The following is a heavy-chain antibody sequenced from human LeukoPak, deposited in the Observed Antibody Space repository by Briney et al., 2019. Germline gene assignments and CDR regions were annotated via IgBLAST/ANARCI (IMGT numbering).Heavy chain of an antibody. CDR2: ISSSNSYI. CDR1: GFTFSSYS. CDR3: ARGPLIAAAGTW. J-gene: IGHJ4*02. V-gene: IGHV3-21*04. D-gene: IGHD6-13*01. Sequence: PGGSLRLSCAASGFTFSSYSMNWVRQAPGKGLEWVSSISSSNSYIYYADSVKGRFTISRDNAKNSLYLQMNSLRAEDTAVYYCARGPLIAAAGTWWGQGTLVTVSS.